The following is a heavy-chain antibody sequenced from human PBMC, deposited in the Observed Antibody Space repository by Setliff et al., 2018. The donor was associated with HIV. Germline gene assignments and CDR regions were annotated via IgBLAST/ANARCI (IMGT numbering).Heavy chain of an antibody. CDR3: ARDGNYYGSGIGDP. CDR2: IIPNSGGT. CDR1: GYTFTGYY. D-gene: IGHD3-10*01. Sequence: ASVKVSCKASGYTFTGYYIHWVRQAPGQGLEWMGWIIPNSGGTNYAQKFLGRVTMTRDTSTSTVYMELSGLTSDDTAVYYCARDGNYYGSGIGDPWGQGTLVTVSS. J-gene: IGHJ5*02. V-gene: IGHV1-2*02.